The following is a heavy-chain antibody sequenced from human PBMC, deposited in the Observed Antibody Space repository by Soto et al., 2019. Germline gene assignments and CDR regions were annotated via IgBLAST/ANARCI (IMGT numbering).Heavy chain of an antibody. D-gene: IGHD4-17*01. CDR2: INSDGSST. CDR1: GFNFSSYW. J-gene: IGHJ4*02. V-gene: IGHV3-74*01. CDR3: AREPSDYGDIDY. Sequence: PGGSLRLSCAASGFNFSSYWMHWVRQAPGKGQVWVSRINSDGSSTSYADSVKGRFTISRDNAKNTLYLQMNSLRAEDTAVYYCAREPSDYGDIDYWGQGTLVTVSS.